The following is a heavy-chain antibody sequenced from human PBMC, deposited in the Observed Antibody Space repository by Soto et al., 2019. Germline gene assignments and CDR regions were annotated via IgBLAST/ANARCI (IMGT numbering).Heavy chain of an antibody. J-gene: IGHJ4*02. CDR1: GFTFSDYT. CDR3: ARDSSPYYDFWSGFYTYFDY. CDR2: INSRGSSI. Sequence: GGSLSLSCAASGFTFSDYTMNWVRQAPGKGLEWVSHINSRGSSIYYADSVKGRFTISRDNAKNSLYLQMNSLTAEDTAVYYCARDSSPYYDFWSGFYTYFDYWGQGA. D-gene: IGHD3-3*01. V-gene: IGHV3-48*01.